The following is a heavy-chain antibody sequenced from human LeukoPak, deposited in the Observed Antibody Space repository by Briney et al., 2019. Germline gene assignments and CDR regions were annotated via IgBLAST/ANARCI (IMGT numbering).Heavy chain of an antibody. Sequence: GGSLRLSCAASGFTFSNYAMHWVRQAPGKGLEWVAVISYDGSNKYYADSVKGRFTISRDNSKNTLYLQMNSLRAEDTAVYYATDAFDIWGQGTMVTVSS. J-gene: IGHJ3*02. D-gene: IGHD2-15*01. CDR3: TDAFDI. CDR2: ISYDGSNK. CDR1: GFTFSNYA. V-gene: IGHV3-30*04.